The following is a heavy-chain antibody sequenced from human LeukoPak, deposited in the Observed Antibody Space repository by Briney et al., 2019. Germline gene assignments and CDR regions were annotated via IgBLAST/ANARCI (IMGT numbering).Heavy chain of an antibody. J-gene: IGHJ4*02. V-gene: IGHV3-48*01. D-gene: IGHD6-19*01. CDR1: GFTFSSFS. Sequence: GGSLRLSCAAYGFTFSSFSMKWVRQAPGKGLGWVSYISSSSSTIYYADSVKGRYTISRDNAKNSLYLQMNSLRAEDTAVYYCASQQWLVPPFDYWGQGTLVTVSS. CDR2: ISSSSSTI. CDR3: ASQQWLVPPFDY.